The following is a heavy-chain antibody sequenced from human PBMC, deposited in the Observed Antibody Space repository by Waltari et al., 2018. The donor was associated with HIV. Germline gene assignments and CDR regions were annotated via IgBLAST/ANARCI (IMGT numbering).Heavy chain of an antibody. J-gene: IGHJ1*01. V-gene: IGHV3-7*01. CDR1: GISFKTHW. CDR2: IKDDGSDK. D-gene: IGHD4-17*01. Sequence: EVQLVESGGGLVQPGGSLRLSCAASGISFKTHWMTWVRLAPGKGLEWVANIKDDGSDKFYVDSVKGRFTISRDNAKNSLYLQMNSLRVEDTAIYYCAREGSTVASFHHWGQGTLVTVSS. CDR3: AREGSTVASFHH.